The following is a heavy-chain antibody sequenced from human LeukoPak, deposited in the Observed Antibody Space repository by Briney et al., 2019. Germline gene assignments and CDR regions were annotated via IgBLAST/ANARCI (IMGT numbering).Heavy chain of an antibody. CDR3: VRGYYYDSSGYWVRAFDI. V-gene: IGHV4-30-2*01. Sequence: SQTLSLTCAVSGGSISSGGYSWSWIRQPPGKGLEWIGYMYHSGTTHYNPSLKSRVTISVDRSKNQFSLKLSSVTAADTAVYYCVRGYYYDSSGYWVRAFDIWGQGTMVTVSS. J-gene: IGHJ3*02. CDR1: GGSISSGGYS. D-gene: IGHD3-22*01. CDR2: MYHSGTT.